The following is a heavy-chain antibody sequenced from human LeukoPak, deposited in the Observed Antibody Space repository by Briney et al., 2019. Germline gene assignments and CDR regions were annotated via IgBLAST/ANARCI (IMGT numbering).Heavy chain of an antibody. Sequence: GGSLRLSCAASGFTFSSYAMSWVRQAPGKGQEWVSTISGSGGNTYYADSVKGRFTISRDNSKNTLYLQMNSLRAEDTAVYYYAKDRDVYDVNNWFDPWGQGTLVTVSS. J-gene: IGHJ5*02. CDR3: AKDRDVYDVNNWFDP. CDR2: ISGSGGNT. V-gene: IGHV3-23*01. D-gene: IGHD5/OR15-5a*01. CDR1: GFTFSSYA.